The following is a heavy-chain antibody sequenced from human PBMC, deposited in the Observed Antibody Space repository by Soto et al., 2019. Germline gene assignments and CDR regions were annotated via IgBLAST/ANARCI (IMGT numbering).Heavy chain of an antibody. CDR1: GFTFSRYV. CDR3: AKDPDSTSYYYMDY. J-gene: IGHJ4*02. Sequence: PGGSLRLSCAASGFTFSRYVMHWVRQAPGKGLEWVALIPYDGSNKYYADSVKGRFTISRDNSNNTLYLQMNSLRAEDTAVLYCAKDPDSTSYYYMDYWGLGTLVTVSS. CDR2: IPYDGSNK. V-gene: IGHV3-30*18. D-gene: IGHD3-22*01.